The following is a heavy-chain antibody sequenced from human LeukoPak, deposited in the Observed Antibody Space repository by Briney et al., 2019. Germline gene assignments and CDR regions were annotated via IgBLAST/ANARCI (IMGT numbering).Heavy chain of an antibody. J-gene: IGHJ4*02. Sequence: GGSLRLSCAASGFTFSNAWMSWVRQAPGKGLEWVGRIKSKTDGGTTDYAAPVKGRFTISRDDSKNTLYLQMNSLKTEDTAVYYCTTLLDYYDSSGFVYWGQGTLVTVSS. CDR2: IKSKTDGGTT. CDR1: GFTFSNAW. CDR3: TTLLDYYDSSGFVY. D-gene: IGHD3-22*01. V-gene: IGHV3-15*01.